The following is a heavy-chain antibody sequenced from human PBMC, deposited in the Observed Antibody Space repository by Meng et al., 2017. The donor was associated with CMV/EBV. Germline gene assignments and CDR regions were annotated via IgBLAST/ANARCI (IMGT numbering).Heavy chain of an antibody. Sequence: SETLSLTCTVSGGSISSSSYYWGWIRQPPGKGLEWIGSIYYSGSTYYNPSLKSRVTISVDTSKNQFSLKLSSVNAADTAVYYCARGGGVDCSSTSCSYYYYYGMDVWGQGTTVTVSS. CDR3: ARGGGVDCSSTSCSYYYYYGMDV. J-gene: IGHJ6*02. V-gene: IGHV4-39*01. CDR1: GGSISSSSYY. D-gene: IGHD2-2*01. CDR2: IYYSGST.